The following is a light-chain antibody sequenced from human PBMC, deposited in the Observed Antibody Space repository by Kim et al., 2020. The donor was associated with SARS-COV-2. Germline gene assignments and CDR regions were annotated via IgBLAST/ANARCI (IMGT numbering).Light chain of an antibody. V-gene: IGKV3-15*01. CDR3: QQYNNWWT. Sequence: SVSPGERATRSCRASQSVSSNLAWYQQKPGQAPRLLIYGASTRATGIPARFSGSGSGTEFTLTISSLQSEDLAVYYCQQYNNWWTFGQGTKVEIK. J-gene: IGKJ1*01. CDR1: QSVSSN. CDR2: GAS.